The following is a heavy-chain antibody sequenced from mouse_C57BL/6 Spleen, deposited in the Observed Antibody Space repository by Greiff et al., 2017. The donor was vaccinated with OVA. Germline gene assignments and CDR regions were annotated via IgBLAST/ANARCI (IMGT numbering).Heavy chain of an antibody. CDR2: FHPYNDDT. V-gene: IGHV1-47*01. CDR1: GYTFTNYP. J-gene: IGHJ2*01. D-gene: IGHD3-3*01. CDR3: ARDRGGQGFDY. Sequence: QVQLQQSGAELVTPGASVKMSCKASGYTFTNYPIEWMKQNHGKSLEWIGNFHPYNDDTKYNEKFKGKATLTVEKSSSTVYLELSRLTSYDAAVYDCARDRGGQGFDYWGQGTTLTVSS.